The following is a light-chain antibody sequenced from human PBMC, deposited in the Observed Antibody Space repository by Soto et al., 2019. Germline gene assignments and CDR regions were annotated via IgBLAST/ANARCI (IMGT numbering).Light chain of an antibody. J-gene: IGKJ1*01. V-gene: IGKV1-39*01. CDR3: EQSYSTHRT. CDR1: QSISNY. CDR2: IAS. Sequence: DIQMTQSPSSLSASVGDRVTISCRASQSISNYLNWYQQKPGRAPKALIYIASRLQSGVPSRFSGSGSESDFTITISSLQPEDFATYYCEQSYSTHRTFDQETKVEIK.